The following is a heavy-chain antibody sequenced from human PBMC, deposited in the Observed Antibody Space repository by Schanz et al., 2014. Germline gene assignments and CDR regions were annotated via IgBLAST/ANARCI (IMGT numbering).Heavy chain of an antibody. Sequence: QVQLVQSGSELKKPGASVKVSCKASGYTFTSFAMNWVRQALGQGLEWMGWINTNNGDPTYAQGFTGRFVFSLDTSVSTAYLQISSLKAEDTAVYYCARGGVVVVTAALNWFDPWGQGTLVTVSS. D-gene: IGHD2-15*01. J-gene: IGHJ5*02. CDR1: GYTFTSFA. V-gene: IGHV7-4-1*02. CDR3: ARGGVVVVTAALNWFDP. CDR2: INTNNGDP.